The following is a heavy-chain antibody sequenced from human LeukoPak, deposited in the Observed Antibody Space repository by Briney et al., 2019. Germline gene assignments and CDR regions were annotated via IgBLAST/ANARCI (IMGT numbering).Heavy chain of an antibody. Sequence: SETLSLTCTVSGGSISSYYWSWIRQPPGKGLEWIGYIYYSGSTNYNPSLKSRVTISVDTSKNQFSLKLSSVTAADTAVYYCARGENGMKWARKVVAATPLDYWGQGTLVTVSS. CDR2: IYYSGST. J-gene: IGHJ4*02. CDR1: GGSISSYY. D-gene: IGHD2-15*01. CDR3: ARGENGMKWARKVVAATPLDY. V-gene: IGHV4-59*12.